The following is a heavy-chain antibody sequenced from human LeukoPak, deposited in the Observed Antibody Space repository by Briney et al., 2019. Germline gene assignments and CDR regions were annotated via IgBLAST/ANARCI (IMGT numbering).Heavy chain of an antibody. V-gene: IGHV3-23*01. CDR2: ISGSGGST. D-gene: IGHD2-15*01. J-gene: IGHJ4*02. CDR1: GFTFSSYA. CDR3: APELGYYSGGSCQTSGY. Sequence: PGGSLRLSCAASGFTFSSYAMSWVRQAPGKGLEWVSAISGSGGSTYYADSVKGRFTISRDNSKNTLYLQMNSLRAEDTAVYYCAPELGYYSGGSCQTSGYWGQGTLVTVSS.